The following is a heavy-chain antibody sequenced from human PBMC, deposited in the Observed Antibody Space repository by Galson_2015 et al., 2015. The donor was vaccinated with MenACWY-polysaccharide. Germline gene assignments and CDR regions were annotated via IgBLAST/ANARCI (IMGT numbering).Heavy chain of an antibody. V-gene: IGHV1-18*01. J-gene: IGHJ6*02. CDR3: ARYFWSGSVDPGDV. D-gene: IGHD3-3*01. CDR2: ISAYNGNT. CDR1: GYTFTTYG. Sequence: SVTVSCKASGYTFTTYGINWVRQAPGQGLEWMGWISAYNGNTNYAQKLQGRVTMTIDTSTSTAYMDLRSLRSDDTAVYYCARYFWSGSVDPGDVWGHGTTGAVSS.